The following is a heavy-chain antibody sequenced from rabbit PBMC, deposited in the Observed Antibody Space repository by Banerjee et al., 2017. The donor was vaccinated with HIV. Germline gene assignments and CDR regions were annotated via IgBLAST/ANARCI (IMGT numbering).Heavy chain of an antibody. Sequence: QQQLEESGGGLVKPGGTLTLTCKASGIDFSSSYWIFWVRQAPGKGLEWIACIHAGSGSDTYYASWAKGRFTISKASSTTVTLQMTSLTAADTATYFCAREDTYAGYSYTMNLWGPGTLVTVS. V-gene: IGHV1S45*01. J-gene: IGHJ4*01. CDR1: GIDFSSSYW. CDR2: IHAGSGSDT. D-gene: IGHD6-1*01. CDR3: AREDTYAGYSYTMNL.